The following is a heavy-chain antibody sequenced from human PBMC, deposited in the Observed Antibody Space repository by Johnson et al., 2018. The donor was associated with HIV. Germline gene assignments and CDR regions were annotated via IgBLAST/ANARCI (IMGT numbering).Heavy chain of an antibody. D-gene: IGHD3-3*01. Sequence: VQLVESGGGLVQPGGSLRLSCAASGFTFDDYGMGWVRQGPGKGLVWVAGINWNGGSTNYADSVQGRFTISRDNAKKSLYLQMNSLRAEDTALYYCPRVYVVSHSDFWSGYCNPFDIWGQGTMVTVSS. J-gene: IGHJ3*02. V-gene: IGHV3-20*04. CDR3: PRVYVVSHSDFWSGYCNPFDI. CDR1: GFTFDDYG. CDR2: INWNGGST.